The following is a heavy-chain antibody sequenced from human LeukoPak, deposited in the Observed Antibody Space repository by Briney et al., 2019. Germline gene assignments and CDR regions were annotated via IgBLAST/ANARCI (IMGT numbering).Heavy chain of an antibody. CDR1: GYTFTSYS. Sequence: ASVKVSCKASGYTFTSYSMHWVRQAPGQGLEWMGIINPNGGSTIYAQKFQGRVTMTRDTSISTAYMELSRLRSDDTAVYYCARGYYYDSSGRKPGAFDIWGQGAMVTVSS. CDR2: INPNGGST. J-gene: IGHJ3*02. V-gene: IGHV1-46*01. CDR3: ARGYYYDSSGRKPGAFDI. D-gene: IGHD3-22*01.